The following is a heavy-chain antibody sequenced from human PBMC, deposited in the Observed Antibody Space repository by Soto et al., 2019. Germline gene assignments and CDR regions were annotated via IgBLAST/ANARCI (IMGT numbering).Heavy chain of an antibody. V-gene: IGHV4-39*01. CDR3: ARHQSHSSSYVDP. J-gene: IGHJ5*02. D-gene: IGHD6-13*01. CDR1: GGSISSSSYY. CDR2: IYYSGST. Sequence: PSETLSLTCTFSGGSISSSSYYLGWIRQPPGKGLEWIGSIYYSGSTYYNPSLKSRVTISVDTSKNQFSLKLSSVTAADTAVYYCARHQSHSSSYVDPWGQGTLVTVSS.